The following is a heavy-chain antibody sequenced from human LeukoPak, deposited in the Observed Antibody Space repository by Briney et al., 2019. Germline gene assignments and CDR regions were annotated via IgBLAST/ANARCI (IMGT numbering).Heavy chain of an antibody. J-gene: IGHJ6*04. CDR2: INHSGST. V-gene: IGHV4-34*01. D-gene: IGHD3-10*01. CDR3: ARGAVVRGGRYYYYYGMDV. Sequence: SETLSLTCAVYGGSFSGYYWSWIRQPPGKGLEWIGEINHSGSTNYNPSLKSRVTISVDTSKNQFSLELSSVTAADTAVYYCARGAVVRGGRYYYYYGMDVWGKGTTVTVSS. CDR1: GGSFSGYY.